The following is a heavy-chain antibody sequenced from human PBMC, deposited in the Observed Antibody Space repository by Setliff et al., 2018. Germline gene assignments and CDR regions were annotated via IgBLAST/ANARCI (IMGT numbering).Heavy chain of an antibody. D-gene: IGHD4-17*01. J-gene: IGHJ4*02. Sequence: GESLKISCAASGFAFSSYTMHWVRQAPGKGLELVALISKDGSTKYYADSVKGRFTISRDNAKNSLYLQMDSLRAEDTAVYYCVRTLFLQYYGGRSGGYFDYWGQGSLVTVSS. CDR1: GFAFSSYT. CDR3: VRTLFLQYYGGRSGGYFDY. V-gene: IGHV3-30*04. CDR2: ISKDGSTK.